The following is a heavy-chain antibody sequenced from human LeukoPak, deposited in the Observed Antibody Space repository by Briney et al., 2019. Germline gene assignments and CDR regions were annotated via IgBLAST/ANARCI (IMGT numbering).Heavy chain of an antibody. V-gene: IGHV4-34*01. D-gene: IGHD3-10*01. CDR1: GGSFSGYY. CDR2: INHSEST. CDR3: ARRKNTAIAMVRGVRGGLNWFDP. J-gene: IGHJ5*02. Sequence: PSETLSLTCAVYGGSFSGYYWSWIRQPPGKGREWIGEINHSESTNYNPSLKSRVTISVDTSKNQFSLKLSSVTAADTAVYYCARRKNTAIAMVRGVRGGLNWFDPWGQGTLVTVSS.